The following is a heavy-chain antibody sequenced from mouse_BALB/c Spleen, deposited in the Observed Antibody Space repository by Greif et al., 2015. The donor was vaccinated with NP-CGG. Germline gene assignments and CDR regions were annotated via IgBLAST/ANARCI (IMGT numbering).Heavy chain of an antibody. J-gene: IGHJ3*01. D-gene: IGHD1-1*01. CDR2: IDPANGNT. Sequence: VQLQQSGAELVKPGASVKLSCTASGFNIKDTYMHWVKQRPEQGLEWIGRIDPANGNTKYDPKFQGKATITADTSSNPAYLQRSSLTSEDTAVYYCASGSSCGWFAYWGQGTLVTVSA. V-gene: IGHV14-3*02. CDR3: ASGSSCGWFAY. CDR1: GFNIKDTY.